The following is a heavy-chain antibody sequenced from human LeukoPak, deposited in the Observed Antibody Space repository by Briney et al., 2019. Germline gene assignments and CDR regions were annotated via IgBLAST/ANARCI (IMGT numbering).Heavy chain of an antibody. CDR3: NTDINRGWEVQLRPG. CDR1: GFTFSSYG. J-gene: IGHJ4*02. D-gene: IGHD1-14*01. CDR2: IKSKAHGGTA. Sequence: PGGSLRLSCAASGFTFSSYGMHWVRQAPGKGLEWVGRIKSKAHGGTADYGAPVKGKFDISRDDSQNTLYLQLNSLSTEDTGVYYCNTDINRGWEVQLRPGWGQGTLVIVSS. V-gene: IGHV3-15*01.